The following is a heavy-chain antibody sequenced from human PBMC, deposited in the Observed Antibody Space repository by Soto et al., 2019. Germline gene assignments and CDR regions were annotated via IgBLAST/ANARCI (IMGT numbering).Heavy chain of an antibody. CDR2: MNPNSGNT. CDR3: ATDMVRGVIITGRDAFDI. V-gene: IGHV1-8*01. D-gene: IGHD3-10*01. J-gene: IGHJ3*02. CDR1: GYTFTSYD. Sequence: QVQLVQSGAEVKKPGASVKVSCKASGYTFTSYDINWVRQATGQGLEWMGWMNPNSGNTGYAQKFQGRVTMTRNTSISTAYMELSSLRSEDTAVYYCATDMVRGVIITGRDAFDIWGQGTMVTVSS.